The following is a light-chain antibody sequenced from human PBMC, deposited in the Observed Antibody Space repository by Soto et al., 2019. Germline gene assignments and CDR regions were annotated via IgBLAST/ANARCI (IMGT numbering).Light chain of an antibody. CDR2: AAS. CDR1: QGISSY. J-gene: IGKJ5*01. CDR3: QQVNSYPIT. Sequence: DIQVTQSPSFLSASVGDRVTLTCWASQGISSYLAWYQQKPGKAPKLLIYAASTLQSGVPSRFSGSGAGTEFTLTISSLQPEDFATYYCQQVNSYPITFGQGTRVEIK. V-gene: IGKV1-9*01.